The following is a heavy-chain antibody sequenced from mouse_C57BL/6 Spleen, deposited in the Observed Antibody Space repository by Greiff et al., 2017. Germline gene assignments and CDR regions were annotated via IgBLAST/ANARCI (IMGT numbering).Heavy chain of an antibody. CDR3: TTCLIPKGFAY. Sequence: VQLQQSGAELVRPGASVKLSCTASGFNIKDDYMHWVKQRPEQGLEWIGWIDPENGDTEYASKFQGKATITADTTSNTAYLQLCSLISEDTAVYYCTTCLIPKGFAYWGQGTLVTVSA. CDR2: IDPENGDT. J-gene: IGHJ3*01. D-gene: IGHD1-1*01. V-gene: IGHV14-4*01. CDR1: GFNIKDDY.